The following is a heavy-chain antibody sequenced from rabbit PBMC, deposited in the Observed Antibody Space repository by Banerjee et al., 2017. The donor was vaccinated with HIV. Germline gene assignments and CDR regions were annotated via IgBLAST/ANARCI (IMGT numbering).Heavy chain of an antibody. CDR3: ARGPAAMTMVITGYSLNL. J-gene: IGHJ4*01. CDR1: GFSFSSSYY. D-gene: IGHD2-1*01. Sequence: QSLEESGGDLVKPEGSLTLTCTASGFSFSSSYYMCWVRQAPGKGLECIACIYADSSGTTYSGSGAKGRFPIPKPSSTTVTLEMTILTAADRAPFFCARGPAAMTMVITGYSLNLWGPATLVP. V-gene: IGHV1S40*01. CDR2: IYADSSGTT.